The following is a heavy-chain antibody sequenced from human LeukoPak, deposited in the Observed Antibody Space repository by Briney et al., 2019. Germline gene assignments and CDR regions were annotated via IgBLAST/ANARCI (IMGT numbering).Heavy chain of an antibody. V-gene: IGHV4-59*08. J-gene: IGHJ4*02. Sequence: KPSETLSLTCIVSGASVSRSYWSWVRQPPGKGLEWIGYIYNSGSTNHNPSLKSRVTISVDTSKNQFSLKLNSVTASDTAVYYCAQTTGWPGFDYWGQGTLVTVSS. CDR3: AQTTGWPGFDY. CDR2: IYNSGST. CDR1: GASVSRSY. D-gene: IGHD6-19*01.